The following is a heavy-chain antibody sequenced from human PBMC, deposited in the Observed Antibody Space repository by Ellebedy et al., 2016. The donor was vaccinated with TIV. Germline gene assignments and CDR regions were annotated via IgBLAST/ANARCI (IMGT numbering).Heavy chain of an antibody. Sequence: GESLKTSCVVSGFSLSGNAMNWVRQAPGKGLEWVSVITGRGDAALYADSVRGRFTIYKDDSKNTLYLQMSSLTVEDTAVNYCTKAFLIVSNFEHWGRGVQVTVSS. CDR2: ITGRGDAA. D-gene: IGHD1-26*01. J-gene: IGHJ4*02. CDR3: TKAFLIVSNFEH. CDR1: GFSLSGNA. V-gene: IGHV3-23*01.